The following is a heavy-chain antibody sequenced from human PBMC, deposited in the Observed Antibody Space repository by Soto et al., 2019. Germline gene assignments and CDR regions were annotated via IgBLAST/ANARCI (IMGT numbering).Heavy chain of an antibody. J-gene: IGHJ4*02. CDR3: AKDNTLHPQFFDS. V-gene: IGHV3-23*01. CDR1: GFTFDNYA. Sequence: GGSLRLSCTASGFTFDNYAMSWVRQAPGKGLEWVSSISGNGGSTYIADSVKGRFTISRDNSKNTLFLQMNGLRADDTAVYFCAKDNTLHPQFFDSWGQGTLVTVSS. CDR2: ISGNGGST. D-gene: IGHD4-4*01.